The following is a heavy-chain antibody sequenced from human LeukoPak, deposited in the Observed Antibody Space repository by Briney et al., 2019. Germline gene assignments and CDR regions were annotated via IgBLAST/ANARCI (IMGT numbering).Heavy chain of an antibody. CDR2: ISKDAKSN. V-gene: IGHV3-30*03. J-gene: IGHJ3*02. D-gene: IGHD3-16*01. CDR1: GFTFSSYG. Sequence: GGSLRLSCATSGFTFSSYGMHWVRQVPGKGLEWVAVISKDAKSNYHVDSVKGRFTISRDNSKNTLYLQMNSLRAEDTAVYYCARGGTRAFDIWGQGTMVTVSS. CDR3: ARGGTRAFDI.